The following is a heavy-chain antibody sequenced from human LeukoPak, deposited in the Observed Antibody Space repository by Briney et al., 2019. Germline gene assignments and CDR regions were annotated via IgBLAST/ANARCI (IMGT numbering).Heavy chain of an antibody. CDR3: ARGSSSSSTRVVDY. V-gene: IGHV3-21*01. J-gene: IGHJ4*02. CDR1: GFTFSSYS. Sequence: GGSLRLSCAASGFTFSSYSMNWVRQAPGKGLEWVSSISSSSSYIYYADSVKGRFTISRDNAKNSLYLQMNSLRAKDTAMYYCARGSSSSSTRVVDYWGQGTLVTVSS. D-gene: IGHD6-13*01. CDR2: ISSSSSYI.